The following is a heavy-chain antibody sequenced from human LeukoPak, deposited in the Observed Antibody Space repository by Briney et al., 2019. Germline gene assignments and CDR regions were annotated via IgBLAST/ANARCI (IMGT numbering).Heavy chain of an antibody. CDR1: GFTFSSYG. CDR3: ARTISISVYGMDV. D-gene: IGHD3-3*02. J-gene: IGHJ6*02. V-gene: IGHV3-33*01. Sequence: GGSLRLSCAASGFTFSSYGMHWVRQAPGKGLEWVAVIWYDGSNKYYAGSVKGRFTISRDNSKNTLYLQMNSLRAEDTAVYYCARTISISVYGMDVWGQGTTVTVS. CDR2: IWYDGSNK.